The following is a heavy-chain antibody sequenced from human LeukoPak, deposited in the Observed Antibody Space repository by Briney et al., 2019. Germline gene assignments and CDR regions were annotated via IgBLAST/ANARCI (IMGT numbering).Heavy chain of an antibody. Sequence: ASVKVSCKASGYNFISYYMLWVRQAPGQGLEWMGIINPSGGSTSYAQKFQDRVTMTRDTSTSTVYMELSSLKSEDTAVYYCAREDVVLVDAVRYYYYGMDVWGQGTTVTVSS. CDR3: AREDVVLVDAVRYYYYGMDV. V-gene: IGHV1-46*01. CDR1: GYNFISYY. CDR2: INPSGGST. J-gene: IGHJ6*02. D-gene: IGHD2-8*01.